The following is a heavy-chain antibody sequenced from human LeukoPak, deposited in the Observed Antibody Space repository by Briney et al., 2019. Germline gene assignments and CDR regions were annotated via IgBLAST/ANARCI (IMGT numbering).Heavy chain of an antibody. J-gene: IGHJ5*02. V-gene: IGHV3-66*01. CDR1: EFSVISDY. CDR3: ARVRASQDYYDSSGYPQPLWFDP. Sequence: GGFLRLSCAASEFSVISDYMTWVRQAPGRGLEWVSLIYANGYTTYADSVKGRFTISRDNSENTLFLQMNSLRAEDTAVYYCARVRASQDYYDSSGYPQPLWFDPWGPGTLVTVSS. D-gene: IGHD3-22*01. CDR2: IYANGYT.